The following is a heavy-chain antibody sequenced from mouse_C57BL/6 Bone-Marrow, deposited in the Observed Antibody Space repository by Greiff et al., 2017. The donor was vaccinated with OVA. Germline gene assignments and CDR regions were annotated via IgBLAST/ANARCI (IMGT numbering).Heavy chain of an antibody. Sequence: QVQLQQSGAELVKPGTSVKMSCKASGYTFTNYWIGWVKQRPGQGLEWIGDIYPGGGSTNYTEKLKGKATLTVDKSSSTAYMQFSSLTSEDSAVYYCAREGWSYFDYWGQGTTLTVSS. CDR3: AREGWSYFDY. V-gene: IGHV1-63*01. D-gene: IGHD1-1*02. CDR1: GYTFTNYW. J-gene: IGHJ2*01. CDR2: IYPGGGST.